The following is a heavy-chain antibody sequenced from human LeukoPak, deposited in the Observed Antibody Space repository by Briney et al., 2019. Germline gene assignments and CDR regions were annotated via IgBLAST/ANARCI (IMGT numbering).Heavy chain of an antibody. CDR1: GYTFTYYA. V-gene: IGHV1-2*02. CDR2: ITPGGGT. J-gene: IGHJ3*02. Sequence: ASVKVSCKASGYTFTYYAMHWVRQAPGQGLQWMGWITPGGGTNYPQKFQGRVAITWDTSITTAYMDLSRLTSDDTAVYYCARAADYDSRGDDAFDIWGQGTMVTVSS. CDR3: ARAADYDSRGDDAFDI. D-gene: IGHD3-22*01.